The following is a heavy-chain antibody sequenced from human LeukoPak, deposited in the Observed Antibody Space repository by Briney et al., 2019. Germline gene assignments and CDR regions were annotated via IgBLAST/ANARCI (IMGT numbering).Heavy chain of an antibody. Sequence: RGSLRLSCAASGFTFSSYGMHWVRQAPGKGLEWVAFIRYDGSNKYYADSVKGRFTISRDNSKNTLYLQMNSLRAEDTAVYYCAKGEHYYDSSGYATPDYWGQGTLVTVSS. CDR1: GFTFSSYG. CDR3: AKGEHYYDSSGYATPDY. V-gene: IGHV3-30*02. CDR2: IRYDGSNK. D-gene: IGHD3-22*01. J-gene: IGHJ4*02.